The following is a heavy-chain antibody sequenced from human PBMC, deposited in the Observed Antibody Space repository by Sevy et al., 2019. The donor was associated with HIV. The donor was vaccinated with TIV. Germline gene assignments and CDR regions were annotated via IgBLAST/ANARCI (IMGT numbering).Heavy chain of an antibody. V-gene: IGHV3-21*01. CDR3: ARGGTYYYDSSGHYAYAH. J-gene: IGHJ4*02. CDR1: GFTFSSYS. CDR2: ISSSSSYI. Sequence: GGSLRLSCAASGFTFSSYSMNWVRQAPGKGLEWVSSISSSSSYIYYADSVKGRFTISRDKAKNSLYLQMNSLRAEDTAVYYCARGGTYYYDSSGHYAYAHWGKGTLVTVSS. D-gene: IGHD3-22*01.